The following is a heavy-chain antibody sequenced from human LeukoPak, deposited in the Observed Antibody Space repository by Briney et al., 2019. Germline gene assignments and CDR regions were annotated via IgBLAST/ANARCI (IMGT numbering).Heavy chain of an antibody. CDR1: GFTFSSYS. CDR2: ISSSSSYI. Sequence: GGSLRLSCAASGFTFSSYSMNWVRQAPGKGLEWVSSISSSSSYIYYADSVKGRFTISRDNAKNSLYLQMNSLRAEDTAVYYCARKGMVRGVIIHYWGQGTLVTVSS. V-gene: IGHV3-21*01. J-gene: IGHJ4*02. D-gene: IGHD3-10*01. CDR3: ARKGMVRGVIIHY.